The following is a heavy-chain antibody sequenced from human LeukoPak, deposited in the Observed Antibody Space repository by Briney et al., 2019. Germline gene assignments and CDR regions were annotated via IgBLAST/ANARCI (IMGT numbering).Heavy chain of an antibody. Sequence: GGSLRLSCAASRFTFSNYWMKWVRQAPGKGLEWVAYIKQDGSEIHYVDSVRGRFTISRDNAKNSLYLQMNSLRAEDTAVYYCTRAFSGSFDYWGQGTLVTVSS. CDR3: TRAFSGSFDY. CDR1: RFTFSNYW. J-gene: IGHJ4*02. CDR2: IKQDGSEI. V-gene: IGHV3-7*01. D-gene: IGHD1-26*01.